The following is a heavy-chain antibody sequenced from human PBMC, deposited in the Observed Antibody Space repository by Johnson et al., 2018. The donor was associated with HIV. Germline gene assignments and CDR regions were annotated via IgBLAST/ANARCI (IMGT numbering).Heavy chain of an antibody. J-gene: IGHJ3*02. D-gene: IGHD1-26*01. Sequence: QVQLVESGGGLVQPGGSLRLSCAASGFTFSDYYMSWIRQAPGKGLEWVSYISGSGSTMYYADSVKGRFTISRDHSKNTLHLQKGSLRTEDLAVYYCARTGRWELLPDAFDIWGQGTMVTVSS. CDR1: GFTFSDYY. CDR2: ISGSGSTM. V-gene: IGHV3-11*04. CDR3: ARTGRWELLPDAFDI.